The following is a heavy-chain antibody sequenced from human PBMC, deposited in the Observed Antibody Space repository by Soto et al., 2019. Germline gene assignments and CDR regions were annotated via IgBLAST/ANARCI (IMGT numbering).Heavy chain of an antibody. CDR1: GGSFSGYY. CDR2: INHSGST. J-gene: IGHJ4*02. CDR3: ARAAPRYCSGGSCYSGMEY. V-gene: IGHV4-34*01. Sequence: QVQLQQWGAGLLKPSETLSLTCAVYGGSFSGYYWSWLRQPPGKRLAWIAEINHSGSTNYNPSLKRRVTISADTSKHQFYLKLSSVTDADTAVYYCARAAPRYCSGGSCYSGMEYWGQGTLVTVSS. D-gene: IGHD2-15*01.